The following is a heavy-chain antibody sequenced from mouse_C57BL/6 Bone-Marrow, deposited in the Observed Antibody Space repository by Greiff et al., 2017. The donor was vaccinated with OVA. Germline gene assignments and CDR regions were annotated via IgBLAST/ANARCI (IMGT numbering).Heavy chain of an antibody. J-gene: IGHJ3*01. CDR1: GFNINDDY. Sequence: VQLQQPGAELVRPGASVKLSCTASGFNINDDYMHWVKQRPEQGLEWIGWIDPENGDTEYASKFQGKATITADTSSNTAYLQLSSLTSEDTAVYYCTTLYDYDGFAYWGQGTLVTVSA. CDR3: TTLYDYDGFAY. CDR2: IDPENGDT. V-gene: IGHV14-4*01. D-gene: IGHD2-4*01.